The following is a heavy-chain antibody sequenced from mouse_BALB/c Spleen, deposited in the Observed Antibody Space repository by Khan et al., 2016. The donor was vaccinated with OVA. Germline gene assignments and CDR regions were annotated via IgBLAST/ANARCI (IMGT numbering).Heavy chain of an antibody. CDR3: ARHNYGPFAY. Sequence: EVELVESGGDLVKPGGSQKLSCSASGFTFSTFAMSWVRQTPEKRLEWVATISSGGDYFYYPDSVKGRFTISRDNAKNTLYLQMSSLRSEDTAQYYCARHNYGPFAYWGQGTLVTVSA. CDR2: ISSGGDYF. J-gene: IGHJ3*01. CDR1: GFTFSTFA. D-gene: IGHD1-1*01. V-gene: IGHV5-9-3*01.